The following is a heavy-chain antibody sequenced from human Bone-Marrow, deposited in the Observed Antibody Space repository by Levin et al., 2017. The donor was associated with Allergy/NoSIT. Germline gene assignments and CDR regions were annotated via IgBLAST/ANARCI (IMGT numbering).Heavy chain of an antibody. V-gene: IGHV3-33*01. CDR1: GFTFSSFG. D-gene: IGHD1-26*01. J-gene: IGHJ6*02. CDR2: IWSDGSKK. Sequence: GESLKISCFASGFTFSSFGMNWVRRAPGKGLEWVAFIWSDGSKKEYAGSVKGRFAISRDNSKNSLYLEMNSLRAEDTALYYCARGRGLGSYYFHYGMDVWGQGTTVTVS. CDR3: ARGRGLGSYYFHYGMDV.